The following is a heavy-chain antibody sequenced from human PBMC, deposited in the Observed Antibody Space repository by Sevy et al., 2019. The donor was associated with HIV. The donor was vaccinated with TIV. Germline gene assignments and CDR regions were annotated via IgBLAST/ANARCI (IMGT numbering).Heavy chain of an antibody. Sequence: GGSLRLSCAASGFSFNSYGMHWFRQAPGKGLEWVAFIRHDGSTKYYVDSAKGRFTISRDNSKNTLYLQMNSLRAEDTAVYYCAKGLGMVQGALLSDDIWGQGTMVTVSS. CDR1: GFSFNSYG. D-gene: IGHD3-10*01. J-gene: IGHJ3*02. CDR3: AKGLGMVQGALLSDDI. V-gene: IGHV3-30*02. CDR2: IRHDGSTK.